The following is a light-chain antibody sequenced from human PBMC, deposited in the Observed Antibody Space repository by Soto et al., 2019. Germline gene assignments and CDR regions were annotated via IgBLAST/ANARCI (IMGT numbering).Light chain of an antibody. CDR3: SSYTRSNSLVV. CDR1: SSDVGFYKY. J-gene: IGLJ2*01. V-gene: IGLV2-14*01. Sequence: QSVLTQPASVSGSPGQSITISCTGPSSDVGFYKYVSWYQQHPGKAPKLMIYEVTNRPSGVSNRFSATKSGNTASLTISGLQAEDEADYYCSSYTRSNSLVVFGGGTKLTVL. CDR2: EVT.